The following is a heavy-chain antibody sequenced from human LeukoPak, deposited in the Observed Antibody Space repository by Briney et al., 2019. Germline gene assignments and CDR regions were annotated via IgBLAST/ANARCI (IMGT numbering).Heavy chain of an antibody. CDR2: IYDSGST. D-gene: IGHD2-21*02. Sequence: SETLSLTCTVSDSSISSLSYWGYIRQPPGKGLEWIGSIYDSGSTYFNPSLKSRVTISLDTSKKELSLKLSSVTAADTAVYYCATRVGVTGVYFDYWGRGTLVTVSS. V-gene: IGHV4-38-2*02. J-gene: IGHJ4*02. CDR3: ATRVGVTGVYFDY. CDR1: DSSISSLSY.